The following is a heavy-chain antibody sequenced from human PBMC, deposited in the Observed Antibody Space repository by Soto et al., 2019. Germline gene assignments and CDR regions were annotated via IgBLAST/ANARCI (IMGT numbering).Heavy chain of an antibody. Sequence: GGSLRLSCAASGFTFSSYWMHWVRQAPGKGLVWVSRINSDGSSTSYADSVKGRFTISRDNAKNTLYLQMNSLRAEDTAVYYCARVSNYDFWSDNNWFDPWGQGTLVTVSS. CDR2: INSDGSST. V-gene: IGHV3-74*01. J-gene: IGHJ5*02. D-gene: IGHD3-3*01. CDR1: GFTFSSYW. CDR3: ARVSNYDFWSDNNWFDP.